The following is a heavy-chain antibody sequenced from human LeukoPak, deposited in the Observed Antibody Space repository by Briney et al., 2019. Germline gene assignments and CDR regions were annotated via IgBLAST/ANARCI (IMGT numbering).Heavy chain of an antibody. CDR1: GFTFSSYD. CDR3: ARGFVCSSTSCGWGEAFDI. Sequence: GGSLRLSCAASGFTFSSYDMHWVRQTTGKGLECVSTIGTVGDTYYPGSVKGRFTISRENAKNSLYLQMNSLRAGDTAVYYCARGFVCSSTSCGWGEAFDIWGQGTMVTVSS. D-gene: IGHD2-2*01. V-gene: IGHV3-13*01. J-gene: IGHJ3*02. CDR2: IGTVGDT.